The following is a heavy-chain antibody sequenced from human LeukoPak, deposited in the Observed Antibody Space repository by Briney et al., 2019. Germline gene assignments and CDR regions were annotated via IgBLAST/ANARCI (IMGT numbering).Heavy chain of an antibody. CDR1: GFTFDDYA. Sequence: GSLRLSCAASGFTFDDYAMHWVRQAPGKGLEWVSLISWDGGSTYYADSVKGRFTISRDNSKNSLYLQMNSLRAEDTAVYYCARDSSTKSGYYGDDDAFDIWGQGTMVTVSS. CDR2: ISWDGGST. V-gene: IGHV3-43D*03. D-gene: IGHD3-3*01. J-gene: IGHJ3*02. CDR3: ARDSSTKSGYYGDDDAFDI.